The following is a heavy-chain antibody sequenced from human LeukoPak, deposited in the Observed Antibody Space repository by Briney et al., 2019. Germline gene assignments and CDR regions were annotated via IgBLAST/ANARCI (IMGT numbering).Heavy chain of an antibody. CDR1: GFTFSSYW. CDR3: ARELGDYSGKAN. J-gene: IGHJ4*02. Sequence: PGGSLRLSCVGSGFTFSSYWMSWVRQAPGKGLEWVANIKQDGSEKYYVDSVKGRFTISRDNARNSLYLQMNSLRVEDTAVYHCARELGDYSGKANWGQGTLVTVSS. CDR2: IKQDGSEK. V-gene: IGHV3-7*04. D-gene: IGHD4-23*01.